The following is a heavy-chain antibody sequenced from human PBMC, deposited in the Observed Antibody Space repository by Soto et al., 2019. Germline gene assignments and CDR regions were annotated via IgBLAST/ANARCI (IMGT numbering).Heavy chain of an antibody. CDR1: GGSFSGYY. Sequence: SETLSLTCAFYGGSFSGYYWSLIRQPPGKGLEWIGEINHSGSTNYNPSLKSRVTISVDTPKNQFSLKLSSVTAADTAVYYCRFGELSVDAFDVWGQGTMVTVSS. V-gene: IGHV4-34*01. CDR2: INHSGST. J-gene: IGHJ3*01. D-gene: IGHD3-16*02. CDR3: RFGELSVDAFDV.